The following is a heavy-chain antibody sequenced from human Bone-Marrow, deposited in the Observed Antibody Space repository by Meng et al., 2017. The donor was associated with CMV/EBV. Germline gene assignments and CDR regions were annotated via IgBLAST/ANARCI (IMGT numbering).Heavy chain of an antibody. J-gene: IGHJ6*02. CDR1: GGSVSSGSYY. D-gene: IGHD2-2*01. Sequence: SETLSLTCTVSGGSVSSGSYYWSWIRQPPGKGLEWIGYIYYSGSTNYNPSLKSRVTISVDTSKNQFSLKLSSVTAADTAVYYRARDYIVVVPAALRRRYYYYGMDVWGQGTTVTVSS. V-gene: IGHV4-61*01. CDR2: IYYSGST. CDR3: ARDYIVVVPAALRRRYYYYGMDV.